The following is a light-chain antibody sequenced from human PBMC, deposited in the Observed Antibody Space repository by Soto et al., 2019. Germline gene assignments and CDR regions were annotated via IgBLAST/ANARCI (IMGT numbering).Light chain of an antibody. CDR3: MQAIQSPYT. V-gene: IGKV2-28*01. Sequence: EIVMTQSPPSLTVTSREPASISCRSSQRLLHSNGNNFLDWYLQNPGQSPQLLIYMGFNRASGVPDRVSGSGAGTDFTLKISRVEAEDVGVYYCMQAIQSPYTFGQGTKLEIK. CDR1: QRLLHSNGNNF. CDR2: MGF. J-gene: IGKJ2*01.